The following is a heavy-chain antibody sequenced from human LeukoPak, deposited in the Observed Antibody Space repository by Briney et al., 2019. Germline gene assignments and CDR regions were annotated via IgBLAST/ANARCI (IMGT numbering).Heavy chain of an antibody. CDR1: GGSVSTGSYY. V-gene: IGHV4-61*09. J-gene: IGHJ5*02. CDR3: ARGSANYYDSSGYYYVPRSYNWFDP. CDR2: IHTSGTM. Sequence: PSETLSLTCTVSGGSVSTGSYYRSWIRQPAGRGLEWIGHIHTSGTMNYNASLKSRVRISVETSKNQFSLKLSSVTAADTAVYYCARGSANYYDSSGYYYVPRSYNWFDPWGQGTLVTVSS. D-gene: IGHD3-22*01.